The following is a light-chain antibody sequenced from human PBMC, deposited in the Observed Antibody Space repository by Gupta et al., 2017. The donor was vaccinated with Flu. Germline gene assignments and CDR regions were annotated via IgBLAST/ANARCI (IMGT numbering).Light chain of an antibody. Sequence: SPLPQPASVSRSPRPSITISCTGTSSDVGGYNYVSWYHQHPGKAHKLMIYDVSKRPSGVSNRFSGSKSGNTASLTISGRKEEDEADYYGSSVRSSNISVFGSGTKVTVL. J-gene: IGLJ1*01. CDR3: SSVRSSNISV. CDR2: DVS. CDR1: SSDVGGYNY. V-gene: IGLV2-14*03.